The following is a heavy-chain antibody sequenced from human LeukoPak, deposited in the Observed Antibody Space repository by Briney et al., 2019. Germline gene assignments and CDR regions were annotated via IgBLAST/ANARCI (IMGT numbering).Heavy chain of an antibody. V-gene: IGHV3-21*03. CDR2: INRSGTYI. CDR3: ARHSALDY. CDR1: GFTFTTYS. Sequence: PGGALRLSCSASGFTFTTYSVKWGRRARGKVVEWVSSINRSGTYIYYAHSLNGRVTISIDNAKNSRDLQINILRDDDIAVYYCARHSALDYCGQGTLVTVSS. J-gene: IGHJ4*02.